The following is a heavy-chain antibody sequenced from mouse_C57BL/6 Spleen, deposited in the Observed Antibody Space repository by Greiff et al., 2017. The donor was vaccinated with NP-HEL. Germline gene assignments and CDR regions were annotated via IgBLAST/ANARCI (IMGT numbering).Heavy chain of an antibody. CDR3: SRGLDYDYYAMDY. Sequence: EVQLQQSGPELVKPGASVKISCKASGYSFTDYNMNWVKQSNGKSLEWIGVINPNYGTTSYNQKFKGKATLTVDQSSSPAYMQLNSLTSEDSAVYYCSRGLDYDYYAMDYWGQGTSVTVSS. CDR2: INPNYGTT. V-gene: IGHV1-39*01. D-gene: IGHD2-4*01. CDR1: GYSFTDYN. J-gene: IGHJ4*01.